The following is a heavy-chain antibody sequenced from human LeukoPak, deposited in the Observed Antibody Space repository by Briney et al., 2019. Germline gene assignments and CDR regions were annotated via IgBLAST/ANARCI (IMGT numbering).Heavy chain of an antibody. CDR3: ARDVAGNFDY. V-gene: IGHV4-59*02. J-gene: IGHJ4*02. CDR2: IYYSGST. Sequence: SETLSLTCTVSGGSVSSHYWSWIRQPPGKGLEWIGYIYYSGSTNYNPSLKNRVTISVDTSKNQFSLKLSSVTAADTAVYYCARDVAGNFDYWGQGTLVTVSS. CDR1: GGSVSSHY. D-gene: IGHD6-19*01.